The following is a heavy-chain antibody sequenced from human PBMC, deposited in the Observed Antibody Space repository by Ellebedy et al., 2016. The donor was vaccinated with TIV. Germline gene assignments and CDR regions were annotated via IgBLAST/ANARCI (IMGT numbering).Heavy chain of an antibody. V-gene: IGHV1-2*02. CDR2: INPNSGGT. Sequence: ASVKVSCKASGYTFTGYGINWVRQAPGQGLEWMGWINPNSGGTNYAQKFQGRVTMTRDTSISTAYMELSRLRSDDTAVYYCARVAKGYYFDYWGQGTLVIVSS. CDR1: GYTFTGYG. J-gene: IGHJ4*02. CDR3: ARVAKGYYFDY.